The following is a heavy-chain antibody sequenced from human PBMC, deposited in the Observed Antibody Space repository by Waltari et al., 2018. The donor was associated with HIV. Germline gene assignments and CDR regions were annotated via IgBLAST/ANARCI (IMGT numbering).Heavy chain of an antibody. CDR1: VFTFSISA. V-gene: IGHV3-48*03. CDR3: ATRGSSYYYYYMDV. J-gene: IGHJ6*03. Sequence: EVQLVASGGGLVQPGGSLRLSCAASVFTFSISAFTWVPPPPGKGLEWVSYISGSGTTIYYADSVKGRFTISRDNAKNSLYLQMNSLRAEDTAVYYCATRGSSYYYYYMDVWGKGTTVTVSS. CDR2: ISGSGTTI. D-gene: IGHD2-2*01.